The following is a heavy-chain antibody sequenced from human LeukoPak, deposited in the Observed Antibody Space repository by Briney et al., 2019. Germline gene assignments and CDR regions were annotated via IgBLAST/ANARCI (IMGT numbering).Heavy chain of an antibody. CDR2: TYTGGST. CDR3: ARVDVVTVGKNAFDI. Sequence: GGSLRLSCAASGFTVSSNYMGWVRQAPGKGLEWVSVTYTGGSTNYADSVKGRFSISRDNSKNTLYLQMNSLRAEDTAVYYCARVDVVTVGKNAFDIWGQGTMVTVSS. CDR1: GFTVSSNY. V-gene: IGHV3-53*01. D-gene: IGHD4-23*01. J-gene: IGHJ3*02.